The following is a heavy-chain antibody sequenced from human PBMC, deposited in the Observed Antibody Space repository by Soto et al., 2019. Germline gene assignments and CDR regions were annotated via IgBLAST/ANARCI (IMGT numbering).Heavy chain of an antibody. CDR3: AGGYYYGSGSYYNNPLDV. Sequence: SETLSLTCTVSGGSISSSSYYWGWIRQPPGKGLEWIGSIYYSGSTYYNPSLKSRVTISVDTSKNRFSRKLRSVTAADTAVYYCAGGYYYGSGSYYNNPLDVWGKGTTVTVSS. CDR1: GGSISSSSYY. D-gene: IGHD3-10*01. V-gene: IGHV4-39*01. CDR2: IYYSGST. J-gene: IGHJ6*04.